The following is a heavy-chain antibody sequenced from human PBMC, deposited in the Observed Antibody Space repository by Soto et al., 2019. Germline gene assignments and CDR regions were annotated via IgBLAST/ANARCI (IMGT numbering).Heavy chain of an antibody. CDR3: ARGTVTVGELFH. D-gene: IGHD3-10*01. J-gene: IGHJ4*02. CDR1: GGTFSSYA. CDR2: IIPIFGTA. Sequence: ASVKVSCKASGGTFSSYAISWVRQAPGQGLEWMGGIIPIFGTANYAQKFQGRVTITTDKSTSTAYMELSSLRSEDTAVYYCARGTVTVGELFHWGQGTLVTVSS. V-gene: IGHV1-69*05.